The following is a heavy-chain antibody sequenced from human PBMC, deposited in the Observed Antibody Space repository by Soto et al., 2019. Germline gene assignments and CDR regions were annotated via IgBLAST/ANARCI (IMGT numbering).Heavy chain of an antibody. D-gene: IGHD3-3*01. CDR1: GFTFSGSA. J-gene: IGHJ4*02. CDR3: TRLITNDFWRGYFDY. CDR2: IRSKANSYAT. V-gene: IGHV3-73*01. Sequence: GGSLRLSCAASGFTFSGSAMHWVRQASGKGLEWVGRIRSKANSYATAYAASVKGRFTISRDDSKNTAYLQMNSLKTEDTAVYYCTRLITNDFWRGYFDYWGQGTLVTVSS.